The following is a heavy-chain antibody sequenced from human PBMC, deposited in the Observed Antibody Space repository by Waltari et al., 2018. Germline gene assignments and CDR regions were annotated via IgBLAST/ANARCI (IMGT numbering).Heavy chain of an antibody. CDR1: GGSFNFYY. CDR3: ARRGYCGIDCYSNYFDF. D-gene: IGHD2-21*01. Sequence: QVLLQQWGAGLLKPSETLSLTCAVYGGSFNFYYWSWLRQPPGEVLEWIGEITHSGSTNYNPSLKSRVSISVDTPNNQFSLKLTSVTAADTAAYYCARRGYCGIDCYSNYFDFWGQGTLVTVSS. V-gene: IGHV4-34*01. J-gene: IGHJ4*02. CDR2: ITHSGST.